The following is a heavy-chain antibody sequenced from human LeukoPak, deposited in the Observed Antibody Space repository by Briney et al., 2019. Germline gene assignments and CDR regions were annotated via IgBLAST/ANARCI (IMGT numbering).Heavy chain of an antibody. D-gene: IGHD2-21*01. CDR3: AKAYVRREITADALDI. CDR1: GFTLSTNY. Sequence: GGSLRLSCAASGFTLSTNYMSWVRQAPGKGPEWVSGISGSGGYTQYADSAKGRFTISRDNSKNMLYLQMNSRRAEDTAVYYCAKAYVRREITADALDIWGQGTMVTVSS. CDR2: ISGSGGYT. J-gene: IGHJ3*02. V-gene: IGHV3-23*01.